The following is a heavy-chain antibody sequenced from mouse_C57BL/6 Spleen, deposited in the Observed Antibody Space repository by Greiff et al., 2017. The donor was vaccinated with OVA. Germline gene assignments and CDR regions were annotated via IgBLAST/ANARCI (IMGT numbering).Heavy chain of an antibody. D-gene: IGHD1-1*01. Sequence: QVQLQQSGAELVRPGASVTLSCKASGYTFTDYEMHWVKQTPVHGLEWIGAIDPETGGTAYNQKFKGKAILTADKSSSTAYMELRSLTSGDSAVYYCTRWANYYGSSYYFDYWGQGTTLTVSS. CDR1: GYTFTDYE. J-gene: IGHJ2*01. CDR3: TRWANYYGSSYYFDY. CDR2: IDPETGGT. V-gene: IGHV1-15*01.